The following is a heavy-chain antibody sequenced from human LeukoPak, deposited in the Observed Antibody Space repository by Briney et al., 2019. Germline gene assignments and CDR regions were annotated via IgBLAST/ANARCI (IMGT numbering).Heavy chain of an antibody. CDR1: GFTFSDHY. D-gene: IGHD3-22*01. J-gene: IGHJ4*02. CDR3: AMTYYYDSSGFSFDY. V-gene: IGHV3-72*01. CDR2: TRNKANSYTT. Sequence: GGSLRLSCAASGFTFSDHYMDWVRQAPGKGLEWVGRTRNKANSYTTEYAASVKGRFTISRDDSKNSLYLQMNSLKTEDTAVYYCAMTYYYDSSGFSFDYWGQGTLVTVSS.